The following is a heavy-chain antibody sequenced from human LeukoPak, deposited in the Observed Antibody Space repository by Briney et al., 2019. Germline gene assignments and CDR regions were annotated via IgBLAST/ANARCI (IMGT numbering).Heavy chain of an antibody. J-gene: IGHJ4*02. CDR2: INHSGST. CDR1: GGPFSGYY. V-gene: IGHV4-34*01. D-gene: IGHD3-22*01. CDR3: ARGALHYYDSSGDFDY. Sequence: KPSETLSLTCAVYGGPFSGYYWSWIRQPPGKGLEWIGEINHSGSTNYNPSLKSRVTIPVDTSKNQFSLKLSSVTAADTAVYYCARGALHYYDSSGDFDYWGQGTLVTVSS.